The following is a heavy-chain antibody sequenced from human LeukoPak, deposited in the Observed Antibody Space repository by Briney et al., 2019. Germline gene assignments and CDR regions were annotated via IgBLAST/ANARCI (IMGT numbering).Heavy chain of an antibody. Sequence: GGSLRLSCGASGFTFSSFEMNWVRLAPGKGLEWVSYISPSGTARYYADSVRGRFIISRDNAVKSLYLQMNSLRAEDTAVYYCTRDGHSSTWYANFDYWGQGILVTVSS. CDR1: GFTFSSFE. V-gene: IGHV3-48*03. J-gene: IGHJ4*02. CDR2: ISPSGTAR. D-gene: IGHD6-13*01. CDR3: TRDGHSSTWYANFDY.